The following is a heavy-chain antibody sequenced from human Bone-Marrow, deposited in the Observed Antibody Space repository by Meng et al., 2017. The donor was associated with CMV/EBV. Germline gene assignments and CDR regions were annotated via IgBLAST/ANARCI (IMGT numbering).Heavy chain of an antibody. J-gene: IGHJ4*02. Sequence: GESLKISCVASGFTFSDYGMHWVRQAPGKGLEWVAFIRFDATTKFYGDSVKGRFTISRDNAKNSLYLQMNSLRAEDTAVYYCARGYHLDYWGQGTLVTVSS. CDR3: ARGYHLDY. CDR2: IRFDATTK. CDR1: GFTFSDYG. D-gene: IGHD5-18*01. V-gene: IGHV3-30*02.